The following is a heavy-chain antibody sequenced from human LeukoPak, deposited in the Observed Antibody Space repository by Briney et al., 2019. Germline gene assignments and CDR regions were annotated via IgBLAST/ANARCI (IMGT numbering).Heavy chain of an antibody. J-gene: IGHJ3*02. V-gene: IGHV1-18*01. CDR1: GYNFRTFG. D-gene: IGHD2-8*01. Sequence: VASVKVSCKASGYNFRTFGVHWGLNWVRRAPGQVVEGMERISTYNGNTNHAQNLQDRVTMTTDTSTSTAYLELRSLRSDDTAIYYCAKWARGSSDPFDIWGQGTVVTVSS. CDR3: AKWARGSSDPFDI. CDR2: ISTYNGNT.